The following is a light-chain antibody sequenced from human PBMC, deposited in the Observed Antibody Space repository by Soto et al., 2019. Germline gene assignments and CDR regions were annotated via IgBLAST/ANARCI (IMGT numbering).Light chain of an antibody. Sequence: EIVLTQSPGTLSLSPGEGATLSCRASQSVSSNHLAWYQQKPGQAPRLLIFGASSRASDIPDRFSGSGFGTDFTLTISRLEPEDFVVYYCQQYGSSPPYTFGQGTKLEIK. J-gene: IGKJ2*01. CDR3: QQYGSSPPYT. CDR2: GAS. CDR1: QSVSSNH. V-gene: IGKV3-20*01.